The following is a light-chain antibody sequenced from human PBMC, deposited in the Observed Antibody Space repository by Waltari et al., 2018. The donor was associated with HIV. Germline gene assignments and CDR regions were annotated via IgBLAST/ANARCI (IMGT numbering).Light chain of an antibody. CDR3: CSYAGSNTFNYV. Sequence: QSALTQPPSVSGSPGQSITISCTGTSTDLGGYTYVYWYQQHPGKAPKLMIYDVSKRPSGVSNRVSGSKSGNTASLTISGLQAEDEADYYCCSYAGSNTFNYVFGTGTKVTVL. J-gene: IGLJ1*01. V-gene: IGLV2-23*02. CDR1: STDLGGYTY. CDR2: DVS.